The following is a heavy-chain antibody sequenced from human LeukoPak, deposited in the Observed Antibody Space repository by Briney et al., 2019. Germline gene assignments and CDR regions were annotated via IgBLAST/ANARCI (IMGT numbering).Heavy chain of an antibody. J-gene: IGHJ4*02. CDR2: ISWDGGGT. CDR1: GFTFDDYT. D-gene: IGHD3-22*01. CDR3: AKDRAYHSRGDFFDY. Sequence: GGSLRLSCAASGFTFDDYTMHWVRQAPGKGLEWVSLISWDGGGTYYADSVKGRFTISRDNSTNSLYLQMNSLRNEDTALYYCAKDRAYHSRGDFFDYWAREPWSPSPQ. V-gene: IGHV3-43*01.